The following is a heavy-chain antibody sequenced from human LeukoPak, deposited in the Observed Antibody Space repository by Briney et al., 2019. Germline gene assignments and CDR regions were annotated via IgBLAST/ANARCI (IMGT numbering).Heavy chain of an antibody. CDR3: ARDRSPYYDILTGYSYYYYYMDV. D-gene: IGHD3-9*01. CDR1: GGSISSYY. Sequence: SETLSLTCTVSGGSISSYYWSWIRQPPGKGLEWIGYIYYSGSTNYNPSLKSRVTISVDTSKNQFSLKLSSVTAADTAVYYCARDRSPYYDILTGYSYYYYYMDVWGKGTMVTVSS. V-gene: IGHV4-59*01. CDR2: IYYSGST. J-gene: IGHJ6*03.